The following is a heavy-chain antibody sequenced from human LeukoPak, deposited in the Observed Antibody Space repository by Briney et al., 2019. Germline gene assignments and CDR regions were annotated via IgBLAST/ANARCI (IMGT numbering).Heavy chain of an antibody. J-gene: IGHJ5*02. CDR2: ISSSGSTI. V-gene: IGHV3-48*03. CDR1: GFTFSSYE. Sequence: GGSLRLSCAASGFTFSSYEMSWVRQAPGKGLEWVSYISSSGSTIYYADSVKGRFTISRDNAKNSLYLQMNSLRAEDTAVYYCARESGITMLRGAHTPWGQGILVTVSS. D-gene: IGHD3-10*01. CDR3: ARESGITMLRGAHTP.